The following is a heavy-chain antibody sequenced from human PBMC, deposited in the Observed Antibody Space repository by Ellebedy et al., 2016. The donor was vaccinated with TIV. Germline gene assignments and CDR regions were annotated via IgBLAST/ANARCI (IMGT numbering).Heavy chain of an antibody. CDR1: GFSFSNSG. CDR3: ARDEGRDAPMDV. Sequence: GESLKISCVGSGFSFSNSGIHWVRQAPGKGLECVAVIWHNGRNRFYADSMRGRVTISRDNSKRTVYLQMESLRAEDTAIYYCARDEGRDAPMDVWGQGTTVTVSS. J-gene: IGHJ6*02. D-gene: IGHD5-24*01. V-gene: IGHV3-33*01. CDR2: IWHNGRNR.